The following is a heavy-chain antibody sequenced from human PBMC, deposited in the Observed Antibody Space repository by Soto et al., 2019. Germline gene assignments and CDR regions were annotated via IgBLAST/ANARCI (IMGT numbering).Heavy chain of an antibody. Sequence: PGGSLRLSCAASGFTFSTYAMSWVRQAPEKGLEWVSAVSGSGGRTFYADSVKGRFTISRDNSKNTLYLQMNSLRAEDTAVYYCAKDYAGITNFDCWGQGTLVTVSS. CDR3: AKDYAGITNFDC. J-gene: IGHJ4*02. CDR1: GFTFSTYA. V-gene: IGHV3-23*01. D-gene: IGHD1-7*01. CDR2: VSGSGGRT.